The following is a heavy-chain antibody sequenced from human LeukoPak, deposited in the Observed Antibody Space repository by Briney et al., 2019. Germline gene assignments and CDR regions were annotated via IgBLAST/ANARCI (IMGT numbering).Heavy chain of an antibody. CDR3: ARAHIPNL. CDR2: IKGDGSDT. D-gene: IGHD2-2*02. CDR1: GW. Sequence: GGSLRLSCAASGWMHWVRQAPGKGLEWVANIKGDGSDTFYADAVKGRFTISRDNAKNSLYLQMNSLRAEDTAEYYCARAHIPNLWGQGTLVTVSS. J-gene: IGHJ5*02. V-gene: IGHV3-7*01.